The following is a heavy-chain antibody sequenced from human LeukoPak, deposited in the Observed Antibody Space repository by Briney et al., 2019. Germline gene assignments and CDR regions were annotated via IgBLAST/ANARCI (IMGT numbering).Heavy chain of an antibody. V-gene: IGHV3-23*01. CDR1: GFTFSSYA. CDR2: ISGSGGST. Sequence: GGSLRLSCAASGFTFSSYAMSWVRQAPGKGPEWVSAISGSGGSTYYADSVKGRFTISRDNSKNTLYLQMNSLRAEDTAVYYCAKEPQYYYDSSGYPNFDYWGQGTLVTVSS. CDR3: AKEPQYYYDSSGYPNFDY. J-gene: IGHJ4*02. D-gene: IGHD3-22*01.